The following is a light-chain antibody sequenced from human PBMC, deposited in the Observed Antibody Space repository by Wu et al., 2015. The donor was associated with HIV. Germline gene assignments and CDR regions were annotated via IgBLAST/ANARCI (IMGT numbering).Light chain of an antibody. CDR3: QQRSNWPPIT. Sequence: EIVLTQSPGTLSLSPGERATLSCRASQSVSSSYLAWYQQKPGQAPRLLIYDASNRATDIPARFSGSGSGTDFTLIISSLEPEDFAVYYCQQRSNWPPITFGQGTRLEIK. V-gene: IGKV3D-20*02. J-gene: IGKJ5*01. CDR2: DAS. CDR1: QSVSSSY.